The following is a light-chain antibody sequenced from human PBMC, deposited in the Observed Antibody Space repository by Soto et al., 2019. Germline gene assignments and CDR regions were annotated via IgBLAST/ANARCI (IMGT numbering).Light chain of an antibody. CDR1: SSNIGAGYD. V-gene: IGLV1-40*01. Sequence: QSVLTQPPSVSGAPGQRVTISCTGSSSNIGAGYDVHWYRQLPGAAPKVVIYGDNNRPSGVPDRFSGSKSGTSASLAISGLQSEDEADYYCQSYDTSLSGLVVFGGGNKLTVL. J-gene: IGLJ2*01. CDR3: QSYDTSLSGLVV. CDR2: GDN.